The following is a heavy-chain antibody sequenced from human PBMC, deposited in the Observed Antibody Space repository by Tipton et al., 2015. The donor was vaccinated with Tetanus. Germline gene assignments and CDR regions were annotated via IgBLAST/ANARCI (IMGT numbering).Heavy chain of an antibody. J-gene: IGHJ6*02. Sequence: QLVQSGAEVKKPGASVKVSCKASGGTFSSYAISWVRQAPGQGLEWMGGIIPIFGTANYAQKFQGRVTITADESTSTAYMELSSLRSEDTAVYYCARDRYISGWGLYTYYYGMDVWGQGTTVTVSS. V-gene: IGHV1-69*13. CDR3: ARDRYISGWGLYTYYYGMDV. D-gene: IGHD6-19*01. CDR1: GGTFSSYA. CDR2: IIPIFGTA.